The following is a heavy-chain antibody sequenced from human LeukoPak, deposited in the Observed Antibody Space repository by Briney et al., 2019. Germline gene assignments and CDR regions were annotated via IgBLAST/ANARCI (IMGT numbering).Heavy chain of an antibody. Sequence: PGGSLRLSCAASGFTFSNAWMSWVRQAPGKGLEWVGRIKSKTDGGTTDYAAPVKGRFTISRDDSKNTLYLQMNSLKTEDTAVYYCTTNFWLMGYCSGGSCYNDYWGQGTLVTVSS. CDR3: TTNFWLMGYCSGGSCYNDY. CDR1: GFTFSNAW. J-gene: IGHJ4*02. CDR2: IKSKTDGGTT. V-gene: IGHV3-15*01. D-gene: IGHD2-15*01.